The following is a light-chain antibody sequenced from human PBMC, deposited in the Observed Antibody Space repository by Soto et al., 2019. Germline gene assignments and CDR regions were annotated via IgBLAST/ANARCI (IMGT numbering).Light chain of an antibody. J-gene: IGLJ2*01. V-gene: IGLV2-14*01. CDR1: SSDIGDYNY. CDR3: SSYRSSSTLA. Sequence: QSALTQPASASGSPGQSITISCTGTSSDIGDYNYVSWYQQHPGKAPKLMIYEVSNRPSGVSNRFSGSKSGNTASLTISGLQAEDEADYYCSSYRSSSTLAFGGGTKLTVL. CDR2: EVS.